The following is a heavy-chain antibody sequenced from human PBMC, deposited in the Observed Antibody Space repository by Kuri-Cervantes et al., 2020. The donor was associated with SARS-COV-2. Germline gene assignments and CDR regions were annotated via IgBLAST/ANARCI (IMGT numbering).Heavy chain of an antibody. J-gene: IGHJ6*03. V-gene: IGHV3-21*01. CDR1: GFTFSSYS. CDR2: ISSSSSYR. CDR3: AREAVAGPTHYYYYYMDV. D-gene: IGHD6-19*01. Sequence: GESLKISCAASGFTFSSYSMNWVRQAPGKGLEWVSSISSSSSYRYYADSVKGRFTISRDNAKNSLYLQMNSLRAEDTAVYYCAREAVAGPTHYYYYYMDVWGKGTTVTVSS.